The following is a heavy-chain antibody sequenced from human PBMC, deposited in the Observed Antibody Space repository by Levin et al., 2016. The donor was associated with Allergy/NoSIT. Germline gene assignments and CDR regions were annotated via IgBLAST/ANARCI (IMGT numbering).Heavy chain of an antibody. CDR3: ARAGLYGDYNWFDP. J-gene: IGHJ5*02. CDR2: IYYSGST. V-gene: IGHV4-30-4*01. Sequence: PGKGLEWIGYIYYSGSTYYNPSLKSRVTISMDTSKNQFSLKLTSVPAADTAVYYCARAGLYGDYNWFDPWGQGTLVTVSS. D-gene: IGHD4-17*01.